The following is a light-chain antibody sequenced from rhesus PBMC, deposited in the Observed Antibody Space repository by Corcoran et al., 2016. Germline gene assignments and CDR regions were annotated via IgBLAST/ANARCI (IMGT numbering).Light chain of an antibody. CDR2: DAF. J-gene: IGKJ3*01. V-gene: IGKV1S21*01. CDR3: LQYNSAPFT. Sequence: DIQMTQSPSSLSASVGDRVTITCRASQGISSYLSWSQQKPGKAPKLLIYDAFTLQIGVPSRFSASGSGTYFALTISSLQPEDFATYYCLQYNSAPFTFGPGTKLDIQ. CDR1: QGISSY.